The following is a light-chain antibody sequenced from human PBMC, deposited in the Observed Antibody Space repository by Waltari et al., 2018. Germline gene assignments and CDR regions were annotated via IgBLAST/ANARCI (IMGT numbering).Light chain of an antibody. CDR1: SRHVGRSDQ. V-gene: IGLV2-14*03. Sequence: QSALTQPASVSGSPGQSVTISCTGTSRHVGRSDQISWYRQYPGTAPTLIIFDMNNRPSGVSNRFSGSKSGNTASLTISGLQPDDEADYYCNSYTITNTIIFGGGTRLTVL. J-gene: IGLJ2*01. CDR3: NSYTITNTII. CDR2: DMN.